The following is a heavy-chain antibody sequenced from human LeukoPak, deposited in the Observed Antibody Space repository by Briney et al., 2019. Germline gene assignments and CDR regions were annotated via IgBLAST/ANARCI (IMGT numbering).Heavy chain of an antibody. Sequence: GGSLRLSCSASGFTFSSYAMHWVRQAPGKGLEYVSAISSNGGSTYYADSVKDRFTISRDNSKNTMYLQMDSLRAEDTAVYYCAKDGSTSYIGGKNWFDSWGQGTLVTVSS. CDR3: AKDGSTSYIGGKNWFDS. V-gene: IGHV3-64*04. J-gene: IGHJ5*01. CDR2: ISSNGGST. CDR1: GFTFSSYA. D-gene: IGHD2-15*01.